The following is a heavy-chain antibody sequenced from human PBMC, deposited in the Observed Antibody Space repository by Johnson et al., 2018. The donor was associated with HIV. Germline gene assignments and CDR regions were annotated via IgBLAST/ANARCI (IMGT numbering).Heavy chain of an antibody. CDR3: AKVAVATAAGGVALDI. D-gene: IGHD6-13*01. J-gene: IGHJ3*02. CDR1: GFTFSNAW. V-gene: IGHV3-15*01. Sequence: VQLVESGGGLVKPGGSLRLSCAASGFTFSNAWMSWVRQAPGKGLEWVGRINSKTDGGTTDYAAPVKGRFTISRDDSKNTLYLQMNSLRVEDTAVYYCAKVAVATAAGGVALDIWGPGTMVTVS. CDR2: INSKTDGGTT.